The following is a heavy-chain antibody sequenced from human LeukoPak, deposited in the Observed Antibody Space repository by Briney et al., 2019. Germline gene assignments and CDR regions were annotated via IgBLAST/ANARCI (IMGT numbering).Heavy chain of an antibody. D-gene: IGHD3-22*01. V-gene: IGHV3-30*03. CDR2: ISYDGSNK. CDR3: ASNYYDSSGYPKDFDY. J-gene: IGHJ4*02. CDR1: GFTFSSYG. Sequence: GGSLRLSCAASGFTFSSYGMHWVRQAPGKGLEWVAVISYDGSNKYYADSVKGRFTISRDNSKNTLYLQMNSLRAGDTAVYYCASNYYDSSGYPKDFDYWGQGTLVTVSS.